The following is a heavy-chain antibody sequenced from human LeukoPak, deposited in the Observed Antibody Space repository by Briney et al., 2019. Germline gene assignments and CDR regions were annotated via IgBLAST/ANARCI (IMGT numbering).Heavy chain of an antibody. CDR1: GFTFSSYA. CDR3: ARDAGDILTGYLF. CDR2: ISDSISHI. J-gene: IGHJ4*02. V-gene: IGHV3-21*01. Sequence: GGSLRLSCAASGFTFSSYAMSWVRQAPGEGLEWVSCISDSISHIYYADSVRGRFTISRDNAKNALYLQMNSLRAEDTAVYYCARDAGDILTGYLFWGQGTLVTVSS. D-gene: IGHD3-9*01.